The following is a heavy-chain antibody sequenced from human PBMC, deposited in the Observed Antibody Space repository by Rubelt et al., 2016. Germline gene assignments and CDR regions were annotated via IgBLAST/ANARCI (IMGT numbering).Heavy chain of an antibody. CDR3: AKSLRDGSGSYYKAQERDYYFDY. J-gene: IGHJ4*02. D-gene: IGHD3-10*01. V-gene: IGHV3-48*02. Sequence: YYADSVKGRFTISRDNAKNSLYLQMNSLRDEDTAVYYCAKSLRDGSGSYYKAQERDYYFDYWGQGTLVTVSS.